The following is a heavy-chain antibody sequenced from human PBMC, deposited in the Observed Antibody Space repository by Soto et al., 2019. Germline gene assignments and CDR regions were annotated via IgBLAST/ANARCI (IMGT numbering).Heavy chain of an antibody. J-gene: IGHJ6*02. CDR2: IRGKPNGGAT. V-gene: IGHV3-49*04. Sequence: PGGSLRLSCTASGFTFGDYAVNWVRQAPGKGLEWVGFIRGKPNGGATDYAASLKGRFTISRDDSRSVAYLQMNSLKTEDTAVYYCTRDFQGQYYYGMDVWGQGTTVTVSS. CDR3: TRDFQGQYYYGMDV. CDR1: GFTFGDYA.